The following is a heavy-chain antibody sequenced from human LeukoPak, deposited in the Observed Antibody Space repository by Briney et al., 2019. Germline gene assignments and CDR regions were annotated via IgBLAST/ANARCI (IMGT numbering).Heavy chain of an antibody. D-gene: IGHD6-6*01. CDR3: ARELPTLIAARPSYYYYYGMDV. CDR1: GYTFTSYD. Sequence: GASVKVSCKASGYTFTSYDINWVRQATAQGLAWLGWMNPNSGNTGYAQKFQGRVTMTRNTSISTAYMELSSLRSEDTAVYYCARELPTLIAARPSYYYYYGMDVWGQGTTVTVSS. CDR2: MNPNSGNT. J-gene: IGHJ6*02. V-gene: IGHV1-8*01.